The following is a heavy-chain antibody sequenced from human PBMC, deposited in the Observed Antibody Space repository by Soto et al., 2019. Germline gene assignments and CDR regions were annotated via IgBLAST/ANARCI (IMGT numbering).Heavy chain of an antibody. CDR2: IYSGGST. V-gene: IGHV3-53*01. J-gene: IGHJ3*01. Sequence: AGGSLRLSCAGAGFIVSSYYISWGREAPGKGLEWISVIYSGGSTYYADSVKGRFTISRDNSENTLYLQLNSLRAEDTAVYYCAKSGGNGWFADAFDVWGQGTMVTVSS. CDR3: AKSGGNGWFADAFDV. D-gene: IGHD6-19*01. CDR1: GFIVSSYY.